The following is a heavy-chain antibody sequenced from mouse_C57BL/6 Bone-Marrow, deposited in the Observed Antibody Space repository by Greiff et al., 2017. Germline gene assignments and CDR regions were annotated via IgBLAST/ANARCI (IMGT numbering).Heavy chain of an antibody. CDR1: GYTFTSYW. V-gene: IGHV1-5*01. CDR3: SSGICDGYYHY. J-gene: IGHJ2*01. Sequence: VQLQQSGTVLVRPGASVKMSCKTSGYTFTSYWMHWVKQRPGQGLEWIGAIYPGNSDTSYNQKFKGKAKLTAVTAASTTDMELSSLTKEDSAVDFYSSGICDGYYHYWGQGTTLTVSS. D-gene: IGHD2-3*01. CDR2: IYPGNSDT.